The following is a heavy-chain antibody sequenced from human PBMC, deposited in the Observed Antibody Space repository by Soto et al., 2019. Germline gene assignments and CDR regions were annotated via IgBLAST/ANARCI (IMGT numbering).Heavy chain of an antibody. CDR3: AKDKGGSYLDVFDI. CDR2: ISGSGGST. D-gene: IGHD1-26*01. V-gene: IGHV3-23*01. J-gene: IGHJ3*02. CDR1: GFTFSSYA. Sequence: EVQLLESGGGLVQPGGSLRLSCEASGFTFSSYAMSWVRQAPGKGLEWVSAISGSGGSTYYADSAKDRFTISRDNSKNTLYLRMSSLRAEDTAVYYCAKDKGGSYLDVFDIWGQGTMVTVSS.